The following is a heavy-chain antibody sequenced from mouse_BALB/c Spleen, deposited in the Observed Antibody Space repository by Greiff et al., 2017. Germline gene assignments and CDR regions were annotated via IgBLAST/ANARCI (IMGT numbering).Heavy chain of an antibody. V-gene: IGHV5-6*01. CDR3: ARHGMDY. J-gene: IGHJ4*01. CDR2: ISSGGSYT. Sequence: EVKLMESGGDLVKPGGSLKLSCAASGFTFSSYGMSWVRQTPDKRLEWVATISSGGSYTYYPDSVKGRVTISRDNAKNTLYLQMSSLKSEDTAMYYCARHGMDYWGQGTSVTVSS. CDR1: GFTFSSYG.